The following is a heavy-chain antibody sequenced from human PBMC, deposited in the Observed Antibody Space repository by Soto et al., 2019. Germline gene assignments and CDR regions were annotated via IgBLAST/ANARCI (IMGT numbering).Heavy chain of an antibody. CDR1: GYTFTSYD. CDR2: MNPNSGNT. J-gene: IGHJ6*03. D-gene: IGHD3-9*01. CDR3: ARGPTPYDILTGYYPGYYYYYMDV. V-gene: IGHV1-8*01. Sequence: ASVKVSCKASGYTFTSYDINWVRQATGQGLEWMGWMNPNSGNTGYAQKFQGRVTMTRNTSISTAYMELSSLRSEDTAVYYCARGPTPYDILTGYYPGYYYYYMDVWG.